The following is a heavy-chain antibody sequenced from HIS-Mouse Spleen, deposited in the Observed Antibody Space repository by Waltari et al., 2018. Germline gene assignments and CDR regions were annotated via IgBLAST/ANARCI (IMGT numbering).Heavy chain of an antibody. CDR3: AREIPYSSSWYDWYFDL. CDR1: GGSISSSSYY. Sequence: QLQLQESGPGLVKPSETLSLTCTVSGGSISSSSYYWGWIRQPPGKGLEWIGSIYYSGSTCYNTSLKSRVTISVDTSKNQFSLKLSSLTAADTAVYYCAREIPYSSSWYDWYFDLWGRGTLVTVSS. J-gene: IGHJ2*01. CDR2: IYYSGST. V-gene: IGHV4-39*07. D-gene: IGHD6-13*01.